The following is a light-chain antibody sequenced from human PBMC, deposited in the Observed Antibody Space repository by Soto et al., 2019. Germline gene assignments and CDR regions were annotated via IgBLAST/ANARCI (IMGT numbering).Light chain of an antibody. CDR3: QRYTKRWT. V-gene: IGKV3-15*01. CDR1: QSVGSN. J-gene: IGKJ1*01. Sequence: IVMTQSPATLSVSPGERVTLSGRARQSVGSNLAWYQKKPGHGPRLLIYSAATRDTGIPARFSGSGSGTEFRLTIRSLQSEAFGVYYWQRYTKRWTFGQGTQVEIK. CDR2: SAA.